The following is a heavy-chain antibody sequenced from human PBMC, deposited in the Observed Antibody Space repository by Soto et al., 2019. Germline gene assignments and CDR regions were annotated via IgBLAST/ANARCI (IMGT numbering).Heavy chain of an antibody. J-gene: IGHJ6*02. D-gene: IGHD3-10*01. CDR1: GYTFTGYY. Sequence: ASVKVSCKASGYTFTGYYMHWVRQAPGQGLEWMGWINPNSGGTNYAQKFQGWVTMTRDTSISTAYMELSRLRSDDTAVYYCARGGYYYGSGYYYGMDVWGQGTTVTVSS. V-gene: IGHV1-2*04. CDR3: ARGGYYYGSGYYYGMDV. CDR2: INPNSGGT.